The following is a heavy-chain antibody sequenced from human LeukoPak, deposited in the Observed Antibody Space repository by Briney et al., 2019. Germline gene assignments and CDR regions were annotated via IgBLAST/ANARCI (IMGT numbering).Heavy chain of an antibody. D-gene: IGHD1-26*01. CDR1: GYTFTGYY. Sequence: GASVKVSCKASGYTFTGYYMHWVRQAPGQGLEWMGWINPNSGGTNYAQKFQGRVTMTRDTSISTAYMELSRLRSDDTAVYHCARWEGGLGSIDYWGQGTLVTVSS. CDR3: ARWEGGLGSIDY. V-gene: IGHV1-2*02. J-gene: IGHJ4*02. CDR2: INPNSGGT.